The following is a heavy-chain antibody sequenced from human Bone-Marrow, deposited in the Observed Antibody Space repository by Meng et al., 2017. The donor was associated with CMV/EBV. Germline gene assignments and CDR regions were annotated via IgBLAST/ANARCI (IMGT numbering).Heavy chain of an antibody. Sequence: ASAKVFCHASGYTLTSYYMHWLRQAPGQGLEWMGIINPSGGSTSYAQRFQGRVTMTRDTSTSTVYMELSRLRSECTAVYYSARGGLRVEVLPLQGNFDYWGQGPLVPVSS. CDR3: ARGGLRVEVLPLQGNFDY. D-gene: IGHD2-15*01. CDR1: GYTLTSYY. V-gene: IGHV1-46*01. J-gene: IGHJ4*02. CDR2: INPSGGST.